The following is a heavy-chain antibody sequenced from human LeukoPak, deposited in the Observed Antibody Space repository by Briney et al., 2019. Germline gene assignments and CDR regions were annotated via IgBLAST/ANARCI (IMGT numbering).Heavy chain of an antibody. CDR3: ARDHFPLFLCSGGSCHSELDY. D-gene: IGHD2-15*01. CDR2: INPNSGGT. J-gene: IGHJ4*02. Sequence: ASVKVSCKASGYTFTGYYMHWVRQAPGQGLEWMGWINPNSGGTNYAQKFQGRVTMTRDTSISTAYMELSRLRSDDTAVYYCARDHFPLFLCSGGSCHSELDYWGQGTLVTVSS. V-gene: IGHV1-2*02. CDR1: GYTFTGYY.